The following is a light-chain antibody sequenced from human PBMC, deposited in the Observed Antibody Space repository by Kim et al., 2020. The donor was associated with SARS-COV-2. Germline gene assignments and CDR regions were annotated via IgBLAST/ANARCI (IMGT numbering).Light chain of an antibody. CDR3: GTWDSSLSAVV. J-gene: IGLJ3*02. CDR1: SSNIGNNY. V-gene: IGLV1-51*01. CDR2: DNN. Sequence: QSVLTQPPSVSAAPGQKVTISCSGGSSNIGNNYVSWYQKFPGTAPKLLIYDNNKRPSGIPDRFSGSKSGTSATLGITGLQTGDEADYYCGTWDSSLSAVVFGGGTQLTVL.